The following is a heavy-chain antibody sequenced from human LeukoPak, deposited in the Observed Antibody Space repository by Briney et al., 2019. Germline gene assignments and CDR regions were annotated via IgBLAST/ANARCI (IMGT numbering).Heavy chain of an antibody. CDR1: GGSFSGYY. D-gene: IGHD3-3*01. J-gene: IGHJ5*02. Sequence: PSETLSLTCAVYGGSFSGYYWSWIRQPPGKGLEWIGEINHSGSTNCNPSLKSRVTISVDTSKNQFSLKLSSVTAADTAVYYCARGAYDFWSGYPSSWGQGTLVTVSS. CDR3: ARGAYDFWSGYPSS. CDR2: INHSGST. V-gene: IGHV4-34*01.